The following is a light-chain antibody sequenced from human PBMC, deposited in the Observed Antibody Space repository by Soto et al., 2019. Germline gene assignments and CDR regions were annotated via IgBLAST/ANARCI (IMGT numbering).Light chain of an antibody. CDR3: QQRSNPVFT. CDR2: DAS. Sequence: EIVLTQSPATLSLSPGERATLSCRASKSVSSYLAWYQQKPGQAPRLLIYDASNRATGIPARFSGSGSGTDFTLTISSLEPEDFAVYYCQQRSNPVFTFGPGTKVDIK. J-gene: IGKJ3*01. CDR1: KSVSSY. V-gene: IGKV3-11*01.